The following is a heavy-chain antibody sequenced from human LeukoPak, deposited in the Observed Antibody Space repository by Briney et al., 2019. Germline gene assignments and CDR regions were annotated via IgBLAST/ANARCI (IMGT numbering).Heavy chain of an antibody. V-gene: IGHV2-5*01. CDR1: GLSLSTFGVG. Sequence: SSPTVVKPTQTLTLTCTFSGLSLSTFGVGVVWIRQPPGKALEWLGVTYWNGDKRYNPSLKNRLTITKDTSRNQEVLTMTNMDPVDTGTYYCGHRRESFDFHGVDVWGQGTTVTVSS. CDR3: GHRRESFDFHGVDV. CDR2: TYWNGDK. J-gene: IGHJ6*02.